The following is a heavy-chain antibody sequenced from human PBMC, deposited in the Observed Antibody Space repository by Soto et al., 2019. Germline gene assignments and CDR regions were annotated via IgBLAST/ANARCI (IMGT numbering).Heavy chain of an antibody. V-gene: IGHV1-46*01. CDR3: ARDQEYYDSSGQTGDY. Sequence: QVQLVQSGAEVKKPWASVKVSCKASGYTFTSYYMHWVRQAPGQGLEWMGIIDPSGGSTSYAQKFQGRVTMTRDTSTSTVDMELSSLRSEDTAVYYCARDQEYYDSSGQTGDYWGPGTLVTVSS. CDR2: IDPSGGST. J-gene: IGHJ4*02. CDR1: GYTFTSYY. D-gene: IGHD3-22*01.